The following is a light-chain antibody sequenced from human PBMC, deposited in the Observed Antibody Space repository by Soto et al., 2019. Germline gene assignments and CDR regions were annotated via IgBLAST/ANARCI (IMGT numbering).Light chain of an antibody. CDR2: DVS. Sequence: QSALTQPRSVSGSPGQPVTISCTGTSSDVGGYQFVSWYQHHPGKAPKLVIFDVSERPSGVPGRFSGSKSGNTASLTISGLRAEDEADYYCCSFAGSHSVIFGGGTQLTVL. CDR3: CSFAGSHSVI. V-gene: IGLV2-11*01. CDR1: SSDVGGYQF. J-gene: IGLJ7*01.